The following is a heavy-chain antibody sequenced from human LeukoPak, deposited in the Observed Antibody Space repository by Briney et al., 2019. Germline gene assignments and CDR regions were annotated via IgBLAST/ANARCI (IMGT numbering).Heavy chain of an antibody. V-gene: IGHV3-7*01. CDR2: IKQDGAEK. J-gene: IGHJ4*02. D-gene: IGHD2-21*02. CDR3: ARDPRSKGGDWGDFDY. CDR1: GFTFSSYW. Sequence: PGGSLRLSCAASGFTFSSYWMSWVRQAPGKGLEWVANIKQDGAEKYYVDSVKGRFTISRDNAKSSLYLQMNSLRAEDTAVYYCARDPRSKGGDWGDFDYWGQGTLVTVSS.